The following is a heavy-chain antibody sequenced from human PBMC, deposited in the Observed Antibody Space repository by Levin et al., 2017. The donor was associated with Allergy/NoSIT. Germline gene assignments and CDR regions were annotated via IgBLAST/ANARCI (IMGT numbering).Heavy chain of an antibody. CDR2: ISGSGGST. CDR3: AKALGTYLYGDLSPRMDG. V-gene: IGHV3-23*01. J-gene: IGHJ6*02. Sequence: GGSLRLSCAASGFTFSSYAMSWVRQAPGKGLEWVSAISGSGGSTYYADSVKGRFTISRDNSKNTLYLQMNSLRAEDTAVYYCAKALGTYLYGDLSPRMDGWGQGTTVTVSS. D-gene: IGHD4-17*01. CDR1: GFTFSSYA.